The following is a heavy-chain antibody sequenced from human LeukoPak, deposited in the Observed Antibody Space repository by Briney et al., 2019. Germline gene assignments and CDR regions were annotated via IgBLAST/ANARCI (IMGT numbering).Heavy chain of an antibody. Sequence: WASVKVSCKTSGYNFNRYSITWVRQAPGQGLEWMGWVSTSNGATNYAEKFQGRVTMTTETVTKTAYLELRRLTSGDTAMYFCARVSDTSMVTPGFDSLGQGTLVTVS. CDR1: GYNFNRYS. CDR3: ARVSDTSMVTPGFDS. J-gene: IGHJ4*02. CDR2: VSTSNGAT. D-gene: IGHD5-18*01. V-gene: IGHV1-18*01.